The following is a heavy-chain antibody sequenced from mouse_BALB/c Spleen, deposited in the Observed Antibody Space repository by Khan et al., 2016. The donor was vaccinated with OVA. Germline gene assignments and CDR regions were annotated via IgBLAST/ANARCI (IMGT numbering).Heavy chain of an antibody. CDR1: GFSLTNYG. CDR3: TRNRNGYFDY. D-gene: IGHD1-1*02. Sequence: QIQLVQPGPGLVQPSQSLSITCTVSGFSLTNYGVHWVRQSPGKGLEWLGVIWSSGITDYNATFMSRLSISRDISKSQVFFKMNSLQANDTGIYYCTRNRNGYFDYWGQGTTLTGSS. V-gene: IGHV2-2*02. J-gene: IGHJ2*01. CDR2: IWSSGIT.